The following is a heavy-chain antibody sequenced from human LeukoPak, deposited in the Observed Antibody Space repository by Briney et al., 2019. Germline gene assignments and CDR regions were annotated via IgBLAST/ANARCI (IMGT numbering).Heavy chain of an antibody. J-gene: IGHJ4*02. Sequence: PGGSLRLSCAASGFTFSSYSMNWARQAPGKGLEWVSSISSSSSYIYYADSVKGRFTISRDNAKNSLYLQMNSLRAEDTAVYYCAREQIAAAGVFDYWGQGTLVTVSS. CDR2: ISSSSSYI. V-gene: IGHV3-21*01. D-gene: IGHD6-13*01. CDR3: AREQIAAAGVFDY. CDR1: GFTFSSYS.